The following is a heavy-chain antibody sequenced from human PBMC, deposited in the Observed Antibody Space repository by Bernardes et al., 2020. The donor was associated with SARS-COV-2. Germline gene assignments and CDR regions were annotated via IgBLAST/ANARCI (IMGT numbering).Heavy chain of an antibody. D-gene: IGHD1-1*01. Sequence: GGSLRLSCAASGFTLSSYDMHWVRQAPGKGLEWVAVRWFDGSKKYYGDSVKGRFTISRDNSKNTMYLQMDTLRVEDTAVYYCARDSTAGTTTSNWIDPWGQGTLVTVSS. CDR1: GFTLSSYD. V-gene: IGHV3-33*01. CDR2: RWFDGSKK. J-gene: IGHJ5*02. CDR3: ARDSTAGTTTSNWIDP.